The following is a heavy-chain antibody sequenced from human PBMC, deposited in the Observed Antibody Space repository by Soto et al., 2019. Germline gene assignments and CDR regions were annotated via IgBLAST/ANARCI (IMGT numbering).Heavy chain of an antibody. CDR2: IYYTGST. CDR3: ARDDSFYGEPGYGMNV. D-gene: IGHD4-17*01. J-gene: IGHJ6*02. Sequence: QVQLQESGPGLVEASQTLSLTCTVSGATISSGGFYWSWIRQRPGKGLEWIGHIYYTGSTYYKPSRNSRVTISVDMSRNQFSLRLRSVTAADTAKYFCARDDSFYGEPGYGMNVWGQGTTVTVSS. V-gene: IGHV4-31*03. CDR1: GATISSGGFY.